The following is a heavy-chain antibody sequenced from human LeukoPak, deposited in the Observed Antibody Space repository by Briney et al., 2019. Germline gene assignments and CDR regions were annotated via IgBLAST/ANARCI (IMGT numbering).Heavy chain of an antibody. J-gene: IGHJ4*02. CDR1: GFTFSTYA. CDR3: AKQGCSGGSCYFDY. D-gene: IGHD2-15*01. CDR2: INSNGDEI. Sequence: GGSLRLSCAASGFTFSTYAMTWVRQAPGKGLEWVSGINSNGDEIYYADSVRGRFTISRDNSKNTLYLQMNSLRAEDTAVYYCAKQGCSGGSCYFDYWGQGALVTVSS. V-gene: IGHV3-23*01.